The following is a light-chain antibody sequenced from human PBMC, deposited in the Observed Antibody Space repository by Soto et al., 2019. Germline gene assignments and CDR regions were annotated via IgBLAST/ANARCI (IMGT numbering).Light chain of an antibody. CDR1: QGLSSW. CDR2: AAS. CDR3: QQYNSYPIT. V-gene: IGKV1D-16*01. Sequence: DIQMTQSPSSLSASVGDRVTITCRASQGLSSWLAWYQQKPEEAPKPMIYAASRLESGVPSRFSGSGSGTDFALTISSLQPEDFATYYCQQYNSYPITLGQGTRLEI. J-gene: IGKJ5*01.